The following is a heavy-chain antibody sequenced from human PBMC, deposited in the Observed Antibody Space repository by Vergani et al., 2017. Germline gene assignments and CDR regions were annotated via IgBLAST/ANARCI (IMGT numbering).Heavy chain of an antibody. CDR1: GITFADFS. D-gene: IGHD2-15*01. V-gene: IGHV3-9*01. CDR2: ISWNGGTL. J-gene: IGHJ6*03. CDR3: AKGGGYYYYMDV. Sequence: EVQLVESGGGLVLPGRALRLAFSASGITFADFSMHWVRQVPGKGLEWVSGISWNGGTLAYADSVKGRFTISRDNAKNSLHLQMNSLRAEDTAVYYCAKGGGYYYYMDVWGKGTTVTVSS.